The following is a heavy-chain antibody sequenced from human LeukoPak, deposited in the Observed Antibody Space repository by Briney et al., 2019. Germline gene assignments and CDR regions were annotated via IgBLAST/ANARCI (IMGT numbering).Heavy chain of an antibody. V-gene: IGHV4-31*03. Sequence: PSETLSLTCTVSGGSISSGGYYWIWIRQHPGKGLEWIGEIYHSGSTNYNPSLESRVTISVDKSRNQFSLKLTSVTAADTAVYFCARDLRRYFDYWGQGTLVTVSS. J-gene: IGHJ4*02. CDR3: ARDLRRYFDY. CDR1: GGSISSGGYY. CDR2: IYHSGST.